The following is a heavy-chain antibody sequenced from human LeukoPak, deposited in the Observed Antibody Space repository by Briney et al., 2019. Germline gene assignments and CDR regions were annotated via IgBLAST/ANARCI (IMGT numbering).Heavy chain of an antibody. V-gene: IGHV4-31*03. D-gene: IGHD3-10*01. CDR2: IYYSGST. J-gene: IGHJ4*02. CDR3: AGTYGSGSYLYFDY. CDR1: GGSISSGGYY. Sequence: SQTLSLTCTVSGGSISSGGYYWSWIRQHPGKGLEWIGYIYYSGSTYYNPSLKSRGTISVDTSKNQFSLKLSSVTAADTAVYYCAGTYGSGSYLYFDYWGQGTLVTVSS.